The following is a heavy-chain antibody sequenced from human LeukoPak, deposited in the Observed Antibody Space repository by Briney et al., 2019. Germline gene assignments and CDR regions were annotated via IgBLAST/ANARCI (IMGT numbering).Heavy chain of an antibody. V-gene: IGHV3-48*03. CDR2: IGTGNNK. CDR3: ARGVLGVTNDAFDI. Sequence: GGSLRLSCEASGFTFSSYEMNWVRQTPGKGLEWVSYIGTGNNKHYAESIKGRFTTSRDDAKNALYLHMDSLKAEDTAVYYCARGVLGVTNDAFDIWGQGTMVTVSS. J-gene: IGHJ3*02. D-gene: IGHD4-17*01. CDR1: GFTFSSYE.